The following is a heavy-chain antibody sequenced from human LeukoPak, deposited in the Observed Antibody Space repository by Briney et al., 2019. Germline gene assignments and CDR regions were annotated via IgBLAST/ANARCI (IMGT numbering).Heavy chain of an antibody. CDR1: GFTFGNYW. J-gene: IGHJ4*02. CDR2: INMDGSEK. CDR3: ARDKVTY. Sequence: GGSLRLSCAASGFTFGNYWMSWVRQAPGKGPEWVVHINMDGSEKYYVDSVKGRFTISRDNAKNSLYLQMNNLKVEDTAVYYCARDKVTYWGPGTLVTVSS. V-gene: IGHV3-7*01.